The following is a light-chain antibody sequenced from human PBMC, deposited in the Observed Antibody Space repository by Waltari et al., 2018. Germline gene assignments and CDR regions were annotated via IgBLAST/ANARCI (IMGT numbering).Light chain of an antibody. CDR2: DAS. Sequence: DVQLTQSPSSLSASVGDRVTITCPASQDIYKYLTWFQHKRGKAPNLLIYDASNLETGVPSRFSGSRSGTDFTFSISSLQPEDVATYYCQQYENFPYSFGQGTKLEIK. CDR1: QDIYKY. CDR3: QQYENFPYS. V-gene: IGKV1-33*01. J-gene: IGKJ2*03.